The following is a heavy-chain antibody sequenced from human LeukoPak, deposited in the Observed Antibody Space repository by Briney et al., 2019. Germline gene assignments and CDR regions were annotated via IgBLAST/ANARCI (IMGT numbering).Heavy chain of an antibody. CDR3: TTDGVGIEGATFDY. Sequence: GGSLRLSCAASGFTFINAWMAWVRQAPGKGLEWVGRIKAKAHGGTTDYAAPVKGRFTISRDDSKNTLYLQMNSLKTEDTAVYYCTTDGVGIEGATFDYWGQGTLVTVPS. CDR2: IKAKAHGGTT. CDR1: GFTFINAW. D-gene: IGHD1-26*01. V-gene: IGHV3-15*01. J-gene: IGHJ4*02.